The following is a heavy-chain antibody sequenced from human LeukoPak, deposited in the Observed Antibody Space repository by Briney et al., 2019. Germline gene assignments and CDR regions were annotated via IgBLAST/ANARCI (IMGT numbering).Heavy chain of an antibody. Sequence: ASVKVSCKASGGTFSSYAISWVRQAPGQGLEWMGRISPIFGTANYAQKFQGRVTITTDESTSTAYMELSSLRSEDTAVYYCAIRSDSSGYYALIWGQGTLVTVSS. V-gene: IGHV1-69*05. CDR2: ISPIFGTA. D-gene: IGHD3-22*01. CDR1: GGTFSSYA. J-gene: IGHJ4*02. CDR3: AIRSDSSGYYALI.